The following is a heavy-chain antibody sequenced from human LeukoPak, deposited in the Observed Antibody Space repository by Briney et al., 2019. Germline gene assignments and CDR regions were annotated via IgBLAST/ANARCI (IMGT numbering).Heavy chain of an antibody. J-gene: IGHJ6*03. Sequence: GESLKISCKGSGYSFTSYWIGGVRQMPGKGGEGMGIIYPGDSDTRYSPSFQGQVTISADKSISTAYLQWGSLKASDTAMYYCARHVVPPRYYYYYYMDVWGKGTTVTVSS. D-gene: IGHD2-2*01. CDR1: GYSFTSYW. V-gene: IGHV5-51*01. CDR2: IYPGDSDT. CDR3: ARHVVPPRYYYYYYMDV.